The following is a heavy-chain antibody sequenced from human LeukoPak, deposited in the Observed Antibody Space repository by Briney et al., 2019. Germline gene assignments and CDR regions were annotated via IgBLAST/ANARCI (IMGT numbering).Heavy chain of an antibody. J-gene: IGHJ5*02. CDR2: IGVGFDT. CDR3: TRLGGGSPDLIIVPGANKLKWYDP. D-gene: IGHD2-2*01. CDR1: GLSFNTND. V-gene: IGHV3-13*01. Sequence: GGSLRLSCAASGLSFNTNDFHWVRQGAGKGLEWVAAIGVGFDTYYAGSVKGRFTISRENAKNSLYLQMNSLKIEDTALYHCTRLGGGSPDLIIVPGANKLKWYDPWGQGTLVTVSS.